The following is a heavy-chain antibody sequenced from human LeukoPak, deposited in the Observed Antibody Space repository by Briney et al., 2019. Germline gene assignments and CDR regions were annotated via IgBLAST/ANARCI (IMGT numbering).Heavy chain of an antibody. V-gene: IGHV1-2*02. CDR1: GYTFTGYY. CDR2: INPNSGGT. J-gene: IGHJ4*02. Sequence: ASVKVSCKASGYTFTGYYMHWVRQAPGQGLEWMGWINPNSGGTNYAQKFQGRVTMTRDTSISTAYMELSRLRPDDTAVYYCARVAADKEGIDYWGQGTLVTVSS. D-gene: IGHD6-13*01. CDR3: ARVAADKEGIDY.